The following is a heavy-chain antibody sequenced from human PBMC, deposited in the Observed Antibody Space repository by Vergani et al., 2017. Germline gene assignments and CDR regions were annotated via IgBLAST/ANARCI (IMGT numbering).Heavy chain of an antibody. CDR3: ARYDFWGGYKEVEY. J-gene: IGHJ4*02. V-gene: IGHV4-59*01. D-gene: IGHD3-3*01. CDR1: GGSISSYY. Sequence: QVQLQESGPGLVKPSETLSLTCTVSGGSISSYYWSWIRQPPGKGLEWIGYIYYSGSTNYNPSLKSRVTISVDTSKNQFSLKLSSVTAADTAVYYCARYDFWGGYKEVEYWGQGTLVTVSS. CDR2: IYYSGST.